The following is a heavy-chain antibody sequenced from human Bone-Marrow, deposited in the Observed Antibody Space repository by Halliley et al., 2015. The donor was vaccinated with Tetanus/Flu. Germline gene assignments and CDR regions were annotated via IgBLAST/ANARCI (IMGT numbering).Heavy chain of an antibody. J-gene: IGHJ4*02. V-gene: IGHV1-18*01. CDR2: VTPYNGFT. D-gene: IGHD5-18*01. CDR3: ARDKRIEKWFGVGF. Sequence: GWVTPYNGFTNYAQKFQGRVTMTTDTSTNTAYMELRGLRSDDTAVYYCARDKRIEKWFGVGFWGQGTLVSVSS.